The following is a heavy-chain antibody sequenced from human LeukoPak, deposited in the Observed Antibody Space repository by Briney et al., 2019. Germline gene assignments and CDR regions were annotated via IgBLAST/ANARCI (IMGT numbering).Heavy chain of an antibody. CDR3: ARGAYGDK. V-gene: IGHV1-18*01. Sequence: ASVKVSCKASGYTLTSYGINWMRQAPGQGLEWMGWISTQSGNTNYAQKVQGRLTLTTDRSTNTAYMELRSLRSDDTAVYYCARGAYGDKWGQGTLVTVSS. CDR1: GYTLTSYG. D-gene: IGHD4-17*01. J-gene: IGHJ4*02. CDR2: ISTQSGNT.